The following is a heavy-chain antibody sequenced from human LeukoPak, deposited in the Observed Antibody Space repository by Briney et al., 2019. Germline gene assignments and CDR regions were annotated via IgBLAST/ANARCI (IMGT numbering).Heavy chain of an antibody. J-gene: IGHJ4*02. CDR1: RYTPTGYG. CDR2: VSGNNGKT. V-gene: IGHV1-18*01. Sequence: ASPKVSCKASRYTPTGYGISWVRPAPGQGLEWMGWVSGNNGKTNNAQNLQGRVTMTTEASTSTAYLDLRSLRSDDAAVYYCARVLCSGGDCYSLFDFWGQGTLVTVSS. CDR3: ARVLCSGGDCYSLFDF. D-gene: IGHD2-15*01.